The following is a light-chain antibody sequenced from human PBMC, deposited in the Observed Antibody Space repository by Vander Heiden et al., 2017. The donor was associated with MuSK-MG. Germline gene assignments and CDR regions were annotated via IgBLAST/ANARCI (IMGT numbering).Light chain of an antibody. V-gene: IGKV3-20*01. J-gene: IGKJ1*01. Sequence: EIVLTQSPGTLSLSPGERATLSCRASQSVGTSYLAWYQQKPGQAPRLLIYAASTRATGIPDRFSGSESGTDFTLTISRLEPEDFAVYYCQQYGISPGTFGQGTKVEIK. CDR3: QQYGISPGT. CDR2: AAS. CDR1: QSVGTSY.